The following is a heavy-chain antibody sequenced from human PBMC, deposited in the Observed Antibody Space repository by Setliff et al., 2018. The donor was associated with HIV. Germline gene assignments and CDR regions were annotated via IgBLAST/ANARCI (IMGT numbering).Heavy chain of an antibody. CDR3: ARFPPILSGSYVRGAFDI. Sequence: GESLKISCKGSAYSFTSYWIGWVRQMPGKGLEWMGIIYPGDSDTRYSPSFQGQVTISADKSISTAYLQWSSLKASDTAMYYCARFPPILSGSYVRGAFDIWGQGTMVTVSS. J-gene: IGHJ3*02. V-gene: IGHV5-51*01. D-gene: IGHD1-26*01. CDR2: IYPGDSDT. CDR1: AYSFTSYW.